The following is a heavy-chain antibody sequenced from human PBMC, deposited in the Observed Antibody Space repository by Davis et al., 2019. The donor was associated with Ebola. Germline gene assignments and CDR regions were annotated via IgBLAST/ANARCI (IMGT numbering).Heavy chain of an antibody. Sequence: SVKVSCKASGGTFSSYAISWVRQPPGQGLEWMGRIIPILGIAKYAQKFQGRVTITADKSTITAYMELSSLRSADTAVYYCARVRLYGMDVWGRGTTVTVSS. CDR1: GGTFSSYA. CDR2: IIPILGIA. D-gene: IGHD3-22*01. J-gene: IGHJ6*02. V-gene: IGHV1-69*04. CDR3: ARVRLYGMDV.